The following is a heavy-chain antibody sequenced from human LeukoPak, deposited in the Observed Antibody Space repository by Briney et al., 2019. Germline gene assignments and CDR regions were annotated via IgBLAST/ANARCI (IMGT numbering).Heavy chain of an antibody. J-gene: IGHJ4*02. D-gene: IGHD1-1*01. V-gene: IGHV3-49*04. CDR3: SRDSHGDNVFDY. CDR2: IRRKAYGGTP. Sequence: GGSLRLSCTVAGFTFDDFAMTWVRQAPGKGPEWVGFIRRKAYGGTPEYAASVKGRFTISIDDSTNTAFLQMNSLTIEDTGIYYCSRDSHGDNVFDYWGQGTLVTVSS. CDR1: GFTFDDFA.